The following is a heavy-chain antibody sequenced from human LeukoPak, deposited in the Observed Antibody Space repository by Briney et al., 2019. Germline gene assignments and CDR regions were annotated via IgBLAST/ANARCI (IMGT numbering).Heavy chain of an antibody. J-gene: IGHJ6*02. CDR2: VNSDGTGT. CDR1: GFXFSPYW. V-gene: IGHV3-74*01. Sequence: GGSLRLSCAVSGFXFSPYWIHWVRQAPGRGLVWVSRVNSDGTGTNYADSVQGRFTISRDNSKNTLPLQMSSLRPEDTAVYYCVKDSGGLPIYGMDVWGQGTTVTVSS. D-gene: IGHD5-12*01. CDR3: VKDSGGLPIYGMDV.